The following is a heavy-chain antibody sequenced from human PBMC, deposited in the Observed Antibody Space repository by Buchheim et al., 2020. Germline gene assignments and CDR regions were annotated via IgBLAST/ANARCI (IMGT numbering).Heavy chain of an antibody. CDR1: GGSITSSHW. D-gene: IGHD2-2*01. Sequence: QVQLQESGPGLVKPSGTLSLTCAVSGGSITSSHWWTWVRQPPGKGLEWIGEIYHTGSTNYRPSLASRVTILVERSKNQFSLTLRSVTAADTGFYYCARDPSSSATFDSWGQGTL. V-gene: IGHV4-4*02. J-gene: IGHJ5*01. CDR3: ARDPSSSATFDS. CDR2: IYHTGST.